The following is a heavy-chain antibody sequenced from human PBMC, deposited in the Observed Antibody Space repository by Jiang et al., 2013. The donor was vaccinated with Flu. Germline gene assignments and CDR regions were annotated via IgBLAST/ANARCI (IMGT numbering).Heavy chain of an antibody. D-gene: IGHD4-23*01. Sequence: GSGLVKPSQTLSLTCTVSGGSINSHGYYWSWIRQYPGKGLEWIGYIYYSGAAYYNPSLESRVTISVDTSENQFSLKLSSVTAADTAVYYCARDVGGYYFDLWGQGTLVTVSS. V-gene: IGHV4-31*03. CDR2: IYYSGAA. CDR1: GGSINSHGYY. CDR3: ARDVGGYYFDL. J-gene: IGHJ4*02.